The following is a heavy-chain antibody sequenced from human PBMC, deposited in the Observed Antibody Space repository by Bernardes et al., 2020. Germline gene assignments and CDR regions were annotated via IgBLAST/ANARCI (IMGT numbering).Heavy chain of an antibody. Sequence: GGSLRLSCAASGFTFSSYSMNWVRQAPGKGLEWVSYISSSSSTIYYADSVKGRFTISRDNAKNSLYLQMNSLRDEDTAVYYCARDMSVADPEGGDAFDIWGQGTMVTVSS. J-gene: IGHJ3*02. D-gene: IGHD6-19*01. CDR1: GFTFSSYS. V-gene: IGHV3-48*02. CDR2: ISSSSSTI. CDR3: ARDMSVADPEGGDAFDI.